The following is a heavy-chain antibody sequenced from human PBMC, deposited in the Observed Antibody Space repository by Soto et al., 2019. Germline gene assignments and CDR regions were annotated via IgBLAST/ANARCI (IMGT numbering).Heavy chain of an antibody. V-gene: IGHV4-4*02. Sequence: SETLSLTCAVSSGSISSSNWWSWVRQPPGKGLEWIGEIYHSGSTNYNPSLKSRVTISVDKSKNQFSLKLSSVTAADTAVYYCAREGNYCSGGSCYYYMDVWGKGTTVTVSS. D-gene: IGHD2-15*01. CDR1: SGSISSSNW. J-gene: IGHJ6*03. CDR2: IYHSGST. CDR3: AREGNYCSGGSCYYYMDV.